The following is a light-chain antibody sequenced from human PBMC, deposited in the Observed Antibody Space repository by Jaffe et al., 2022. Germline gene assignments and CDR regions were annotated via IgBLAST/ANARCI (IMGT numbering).Light chain of an antibody. J-gene: IGLJ3*02. CDR2: DVT. CDR1: TNDVGRYNY. V-gene: IGLV2-14*03. CDR3: SSYTTSSTLL. Sequence: QSALTQPASVSGSPGQSITISCTGATNDVGRYNYVSWYQQHPGKAPKVVIYDVTNRPSGVSNRFSGSKSGNTASLTISGLQAEDEADYYCSSYTTSSTLLFGGGTKVTVL.